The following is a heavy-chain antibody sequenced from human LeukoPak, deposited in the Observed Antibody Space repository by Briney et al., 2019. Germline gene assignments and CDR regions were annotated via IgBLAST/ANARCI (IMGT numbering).Heavy chain of an antibody. CDR1: GFTFGSYG. V-gene: IGHV3-30*18. Sequence: GGSLRLPCAASGFTFGSYGMHWVRQAPGKGLEWVAVISYDGSNKYYADSVKGRFTISRDNSKNTLYLQMNSLRAEDTAVYYCAKDAEKDPVGPDYWGQGTLVTVSS. J-gene: IGHJ4*02. D-gene: IGHD1-26*01. CDR2: ISYDGSNK. CDR3: AKDAEKDPVGPDY.